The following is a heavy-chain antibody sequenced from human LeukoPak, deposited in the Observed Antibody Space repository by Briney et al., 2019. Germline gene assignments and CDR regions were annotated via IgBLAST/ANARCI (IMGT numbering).Heavy chain of an antibody. D-gene: IGHD3-16*01. CDR3: VRDDGTLAYGVGHYMDV. Sequence: ASVKVSCKVSGFLFTGQFIHWVRQAPGQGLEWMGWVNPKSGGTNSAPKFRGRVTMTVDTSITTIYMELRSLRSEDTAVYYCVRDDGTLAYGVGHYMDVWGTGTTVTVTS. V-gene: IGHV1-2*02. CDR1: GFLFTGQF. J-gene: IGHJ6*03. CDR2: VNPKSGGT.